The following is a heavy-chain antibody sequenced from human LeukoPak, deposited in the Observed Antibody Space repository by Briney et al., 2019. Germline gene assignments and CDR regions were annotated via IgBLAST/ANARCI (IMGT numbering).Heavy chain of an antibody. V-gene: IGHV3-48*01. D-gene: IGHD5-24*01. Sequence: GGSLRLSCAASGFTFSSYSINWVRQAPGKGLEWVSYISSSSSTIYYADSVKGRFTISRDNAKNSLYLQMNSLRAEDTAVYYCARAERWLQYYFDYWGQGTLVTVSS. CDR1: GFTFSSYS. J-gene: IGHJ4*02. CDR2: ISSSSSTI. CDR3: ARAERWLQYYFDY.